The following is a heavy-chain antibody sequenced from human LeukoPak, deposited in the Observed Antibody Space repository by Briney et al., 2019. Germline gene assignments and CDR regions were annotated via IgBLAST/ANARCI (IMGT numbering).Heavy chain of an antibody. Sequence: SETLSLTCTVSGYSISSGYYWGWIRQPPGKGLEWIGSIYHSGSTYYNPSLKSRVTISVDTSKNQFSLKLSSVTAADTAVYYCARVIAAAGMTGVNWFDPWGQGTLVTVSS. J-gene: IGHJ5*02. V-gene: IGHV4-38-2*02. CDR1: GYSISSGYY. CDR2: IYHSGST. D-gene: IGHD6-13*01. CDR3: ARVIAAAGMTGVNWFDP.